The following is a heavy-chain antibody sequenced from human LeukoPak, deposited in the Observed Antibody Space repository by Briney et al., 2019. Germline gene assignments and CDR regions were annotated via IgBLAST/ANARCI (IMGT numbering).Heavy chain of an antibody. J-gene: IGHJ5*02. D-gene: IGHD6-19*01. CDR3: ARVWDSGWTRGETWSDP. V-gene: IGHV4-39*07. CDR1: GASITRGSYD. Sequence: PSETLSLTCTVSGASITRGSYDWGWVRQPPGKGLEWIGTILYRGTTFYNPSLKSRVTMSVDTSQNQFSLKLSSVTAADTALYCCARVWDSGWTRGETWSDPWGQGTLVTVSS. CDR2: ILYRGTT.